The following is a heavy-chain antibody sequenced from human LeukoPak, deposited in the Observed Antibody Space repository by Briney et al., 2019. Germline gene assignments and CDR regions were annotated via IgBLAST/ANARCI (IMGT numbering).Heavy chain of an antibody. J-gene: IGHJ6*02. V-gene: IGHV4-34*01. CDR2: INHSGST. CDR1: GGSFSGYY. Sequence: SETLSLTCAVYGGSFSGYYWSWIRQPPGKGLEWIEEINHSGSTNYNPSLKSRVTISVDTSKNQFSLKLSSVTAADTAVYYCARATVRGVNLKYYYYGMDVWGQGTTVTVSS. D-gene: IGHD3-10*01. CDR3: ARATVRGVNLKYYYYGMDV.